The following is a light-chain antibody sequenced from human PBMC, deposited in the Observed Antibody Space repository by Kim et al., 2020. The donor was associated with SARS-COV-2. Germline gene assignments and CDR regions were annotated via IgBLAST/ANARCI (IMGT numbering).Light chain of an antibody. V-gene: IGKV3-20*01. J-gene: IGKJ4*01. CDR1: QTVISNY. CDR2: GAS. Sequence: APGERAPLSCRASQTVISNYLAWYQQKPGQAPRLVIYGASSRATGIPDRFSGSGSRTDFTLTISRLEPEDFAVYYCQQYGSSSLTFGGGTKVDIK. CDR3: QQYGSSSLT.